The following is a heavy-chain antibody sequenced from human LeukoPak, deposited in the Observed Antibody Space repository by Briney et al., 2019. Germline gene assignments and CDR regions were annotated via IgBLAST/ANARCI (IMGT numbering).Heavy chain of an antibody. J-gene: IGHJ4*02. V-gene: IGHV1-46*01. CDR1: RYTFISQY. CDR3: ARETITTTVNYFDY. D-gene: IGHD1-1*01. CDR2: INPSGGST. Sequence: EAAVTDSFMASRYTFISQYIHWVRQTPGRGLEGMGLINPSGGSTNYAQKFEGRVTMTRDTSTNAVYMELSSLRSEDTAVYYCARETITTTVNYFDYWGQGTLVTVSS.